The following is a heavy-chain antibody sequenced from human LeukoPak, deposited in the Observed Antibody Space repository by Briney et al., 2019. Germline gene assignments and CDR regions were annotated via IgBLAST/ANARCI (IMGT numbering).Heavy chain of an antibody. CDR3: AKEVVVVVAATVGYDY. CDR1: EFTFSSYA. CDR2: IAGSGGNT. Sequence: GGSLRLSCAASEFTFSSYAMSWVRQAPGKGLEWVSTIAGSGGNTYDADSVKGRFTISRDNSKNTLYLQMNSLRAEDTAVYYCAKEVVVVVAATVGYDYWGQGTLVTVSS. D-gene: IGHD2-15*01. V-gene: IGHV3-23*01. J-gene: IGHJ4*02.